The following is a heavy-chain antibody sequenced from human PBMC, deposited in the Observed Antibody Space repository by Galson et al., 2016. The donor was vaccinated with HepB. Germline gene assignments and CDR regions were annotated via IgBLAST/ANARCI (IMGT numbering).Heavy chain of an antibody. Sequence: SLRLSCAGSGFTFSSYGMHWVRQAPGKGLEWVSFTSYDESEKYYTDSVKGRFTISRDTLKSTLYLQMSSLRVEDTAVYYCAKAVAADYAIDVWGNGSAVTVSS. V-gene: IGHV3-30*18. CDR1: GFTFSSYG. J-gene: IGHJ6*04. CDR3: AKAVAADYAIDV. D-gene: IGHD6-19*01. CDR2: TSYDESEK.